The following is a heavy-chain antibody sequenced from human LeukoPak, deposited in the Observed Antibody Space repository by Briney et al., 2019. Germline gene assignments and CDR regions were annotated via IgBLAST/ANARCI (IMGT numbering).Heavy chain of an antibody. J-gene: IGHJ4*02. CDR2: ISAYNGNT. CDR1: GYTFTSYG. CDR3: ARDAVRVVISALLRISKRGHYYFDY. V-gene: IGHV1-18*01. D-gene: IGHD3-10*01. Sequence: GASVKVSCKASGYTFTSYGISWVRQAPGQGLEWMGWISAYNGNTNYAQKLQGRVTMTTDTSTSTAYMELRSLTSDDTAVYYCARDAVRVVISALLRISKRGHYYFDYWGQGTLVTVSS.